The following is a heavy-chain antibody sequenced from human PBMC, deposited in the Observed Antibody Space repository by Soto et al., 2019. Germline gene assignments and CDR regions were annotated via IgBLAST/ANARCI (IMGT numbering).Heavy chain of an antibody. J-gene: IGHJ3*02. V-gene: IGHV3-53*01. Sequence: GGSLRLSCAASGFTVSSNYMSWVRQAPGKGLEWVSVIYSGGSTYYADSVKGRFTISRDNSKNTLYLQMNSLRAEDTAVYYCARGFPYYYDSSGESDAFDNWCQGTMLTVSS. CDR3: ARGFPYYYDSSGESDAFDN. D-gene: IGHD3-22*01. CDR1: GFTVSSNY. CDR2: IYSGGST.